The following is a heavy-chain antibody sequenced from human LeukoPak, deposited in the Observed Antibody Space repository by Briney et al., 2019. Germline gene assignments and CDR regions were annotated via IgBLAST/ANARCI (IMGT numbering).Heavy chain of an antibody. CDR3: AKSFHCSSTSCPIGDY. CDR1: GGTFSSYT. V-gene: IGHV1-69*02. J-gene: IGHJ4*02. D-gene: IGHD2-2*01. CDR2: IIPILGIA. Sequence: SVKVSCKASGGTFSSYTISWVRQAPGQGLEWMGRIIPILGIANYTQKFQGRVTITADKSTSTAYMELRSLRSDDTAVYYCAKSFHCSSTSCPIGDYWGQGTLVTVSS.